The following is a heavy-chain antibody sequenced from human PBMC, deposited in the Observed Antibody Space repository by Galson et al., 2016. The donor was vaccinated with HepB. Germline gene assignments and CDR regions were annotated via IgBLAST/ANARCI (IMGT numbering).Heavy chain of an antibody. D-gene: IGHD3-10*02. V-gene: IGHV3-30*18. CDR2: DYMDGRRK. Sequence: SLRLSCAGSGFLFRGYGMHWVRQAPGKGLEWVAADYMDGRRKFYSDSVRGRFTISRDNSNNMLFLQMDSLRPDDTAVYYCAKRHEFCPPVGCSVDYWGQGTLVSVSS. CDR1: GFLFRGYG. J-gene: IGHJ4*02. CDR3: AKRHEFCPPVGCSVDY.